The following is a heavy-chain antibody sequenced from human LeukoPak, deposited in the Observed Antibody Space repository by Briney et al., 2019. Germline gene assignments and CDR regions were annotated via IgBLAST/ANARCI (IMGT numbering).Heavy chain of an antibody. Sequence: GGSLRLSCAASGFTFSSYAMSWVRQAPGKGLEWVSAISGSGGSTYYADSVKGRFTISRDNAKGTLYLQMHSLRVEDTAVYYCIRGPTYFDSWGQGTLVTVSS. CDR2: ISGSGGST. J-gene: IGHJ4*02. CDR1: GFTFSSYA. V-gene: IGHV3-23*01. CDR3: IRGPTYFDS.